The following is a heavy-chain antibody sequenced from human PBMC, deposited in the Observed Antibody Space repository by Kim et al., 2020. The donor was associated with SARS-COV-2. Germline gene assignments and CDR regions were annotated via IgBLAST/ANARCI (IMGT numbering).Heavy chain of an antibody. D-gene: IGHD6-6*01. J-gene: IGHJ4*02. Sequence: AQKLQGRVTMTTDTSTSTAYMELRSLRSDDTAVYYCARDLYSSSPDLDYWGQGTLVTVSS. V-gene: IGHV1-18*01. CDR3: ARDLYSSSPDLDY.